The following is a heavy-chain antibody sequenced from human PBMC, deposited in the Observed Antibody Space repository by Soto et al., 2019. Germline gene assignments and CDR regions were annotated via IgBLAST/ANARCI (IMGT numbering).Heavy chain of an antibody. CDR1: VFSFRDSA. CDR3: VRDVFGVVIFDS. CDR2: ISTHGRNT. Sequence: WWSLRLSCSASVFSFRDSAMHWLRQAPGKELEYVSAISTHGRNTYYADSVKGRFTISRDNSKNTVHLQMSSLRVEDTAVYYCVRDVFGVVIFDSWGQGTPVTVSS. V-gene: IGHV3-64D*08. D-gene: IGHD3-3*01. J-gene: IGHJ4*02.